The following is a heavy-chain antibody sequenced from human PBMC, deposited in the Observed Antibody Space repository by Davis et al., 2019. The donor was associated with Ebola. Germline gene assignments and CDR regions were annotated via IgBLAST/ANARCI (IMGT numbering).Heavy chain of an antibody. CDR2: ISYDGSNK. D-gene: IGHD3-10*01. CDR3: AREGDRLTMVQGDPYYYYYGMDV. CDR1: GFTFSSYA. V-gene: IGHV3-30*04. Sequence: PGGSLRLSCAASGFTFSSYAMHWVRQAPGKGLEWVAVISYDGSNKYYADSVKGRFTISRDNSKNTLYLQMNSLRAEDTAVYYCAREGDRLTMVQGDPYYYYYGMDVWGQGTTVTVSS. J-gene: IGHJ6*02.